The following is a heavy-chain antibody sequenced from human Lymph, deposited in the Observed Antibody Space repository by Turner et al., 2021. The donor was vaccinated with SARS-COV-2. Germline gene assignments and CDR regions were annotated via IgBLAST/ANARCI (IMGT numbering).Heavy chain of an antibody. Sequence: EVKLVESGGGLVKPGGSLRLPCAASGFTFSSYSMNWVRQAPGKGLEWVSSITFTSSYIYYADSVKGRFTISRDNAKNSLYLQMNSLRAEDTAVYYCARGPPDFPYYFDYWGQGTLVTVSS. CDR3: ARGPPDFPYYFDY. CDR1: GFTFSSYS. CDR2: ITFTSSYI. V-gene: IGHV3-21*01. D-gene: IGHD2-21*02. J-gene: IGHJ4*02.